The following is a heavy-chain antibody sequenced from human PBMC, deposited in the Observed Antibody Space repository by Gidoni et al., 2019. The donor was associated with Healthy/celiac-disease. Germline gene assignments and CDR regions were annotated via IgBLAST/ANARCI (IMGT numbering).Heavy chain of an antibody. V-gene: IGHV3-30-3*01. Sequence: QVQLVESGGGVVQPGRSLRLSCAASGFTFSSYAMPWVRQAPGKGLEWVAVISYDGSNKYYADSVKGRFTISRDNSKNTLYLQMNSLRAEDTAVYYCSVYYYDSSGYEEDYYGMDVWGQGTTVTVSS. J-gene: IGHJ6*02. CDR2: ISYDGSNK. CDR3: SVYYYDSSGYEEDYYGMDV. D-gene: IGHD3-22*01. CDR1: GFTFSSYA.